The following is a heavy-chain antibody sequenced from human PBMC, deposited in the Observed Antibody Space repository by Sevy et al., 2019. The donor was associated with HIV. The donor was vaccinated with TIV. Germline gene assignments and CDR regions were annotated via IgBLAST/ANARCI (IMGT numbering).Heavy chain of an antibody. CDR2: ISWNSGSI. J-gene: IGHJ3*02. D-gene: IGHD3-10*01. V-gene: IGHV3-9*01. CDR1: GFTFDDYA. CDR3: AKDKVRGSIVLNAFDI. Sequence: GGSLRLSCAASGFTFDDYAMHWVRQAPGKGLEWVSGISWNSGSIGYADSVKGRFTISRDNAKKSLYLQMNSLRAEDTALYYCAKDKVRGSIVLNAFDIWGQGTMVTVSS.